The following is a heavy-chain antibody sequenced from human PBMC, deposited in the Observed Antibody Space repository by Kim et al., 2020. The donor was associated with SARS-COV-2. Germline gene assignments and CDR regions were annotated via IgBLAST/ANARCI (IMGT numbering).Heavy chain of an antibody. J-gene: IGHJ4*02. Sequence: KYYADYGKGRFTISRDNSKNTLYLQMNSLRAEDTAVYYCARDVVGAYIDYWGQGTLVTVSS. CDR2: K. D-gene: IGHD1-26*01. CDR3: ARDVVGAYIDY. V-gene: IGHV3-33*01.